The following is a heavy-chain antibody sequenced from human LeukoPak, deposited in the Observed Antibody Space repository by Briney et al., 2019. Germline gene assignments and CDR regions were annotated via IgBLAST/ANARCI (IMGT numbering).Heavy chain of an antibody. J-gene: IGHJ4*02. D-gene: IGHD5/OR15-5a*01. Sequence: GASVKVSCKASGYTFTGYYMHWVRQAPGQGLEWMGIINPSGGSTSYAQKFQGRVTMTRDMSTSTVYMELSSLRSEDTAVYYCAGSFYDLLVYFDYWGQGTLVTVSS. CDR1: GYTFTGYY. CDR3: AGSFYDLLVYFDY. CDR2: INPSGGST. V-gene: IGHV1-46*01.